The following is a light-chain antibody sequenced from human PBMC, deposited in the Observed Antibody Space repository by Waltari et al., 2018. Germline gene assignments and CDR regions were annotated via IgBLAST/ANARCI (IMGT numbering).Light chain of an antibody. CDR2: DVT. CDR3: CSYAGTYTYV. V-gene: IGLV2-11*01. J-gene: IGLJ1*01. CDR1: SRDVGASQY. Sequence: QSALTQPRSVSGSPGQSVTISCTVTSRDVGASQYVSWFQQPPGGAPKPLIFDVTERPSGVPDRFSGSKSANTASLTISGLQPDDEADYYCCSYAGTYTYVFGPGTSVTVL.